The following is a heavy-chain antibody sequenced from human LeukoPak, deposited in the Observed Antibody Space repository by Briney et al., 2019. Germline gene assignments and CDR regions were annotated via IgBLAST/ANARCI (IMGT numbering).Heavy chain of an antibody. CDR1: GYTFASYY. Sequence: ASVKVSCKASGYTFASYYMHWVRQAPGQGLEWMGIINPSGGSTSYAQKFQGRVTMTRDTSTSTVYMELSSLRSEDTAVYYCARAHPEEVTAAGTEVAYWGQGTLVTVSS. CDR2: INPSGGST. CDR3: ARAHPEEVTAAGTEVAY. J-gene: IGHJ4*02. V-gene: IGHV1-46*01. D-gene: IGHD6-13*01.